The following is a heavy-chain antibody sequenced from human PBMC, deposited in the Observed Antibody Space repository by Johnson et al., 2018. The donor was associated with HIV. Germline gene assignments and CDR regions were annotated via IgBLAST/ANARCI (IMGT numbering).Heavy chain of an antibody. Sequence: QVQLVESGGGVVQPGRSLRLSCAASGFTFSSYAMHWVRQAPGTGLEWVAVISYDGTNTYYADSVKGRFTISRDNSKNTLYRQMNSLGAEDTAVDYCARGGDQGAFDIWGQGTMVTVSS. CDR3: ARGGDQGAFDI. V-gene: IGHV3-30-3*01. CDR2: ISYDGTNT. J-gene: IGHJ3*02. D-gene: IGHD3-16*01. CDR1: GFTFSSYA.